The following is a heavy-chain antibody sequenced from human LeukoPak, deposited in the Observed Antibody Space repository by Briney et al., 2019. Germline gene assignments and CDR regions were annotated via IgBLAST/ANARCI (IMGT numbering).Heavy chain of an antibody. CDR2: VYYSGST. V-gene: IGHV4-59*01. J-gene: IGHJ3*02. CDR3: ARDGYLDAFDI. CDR1: GGSLSSYY. Sequence: SETLSLTCTVSGGSLSSYYWSWIRQPPGKGLEWIGYVYYSGSTNYNPSLKSRVTISVDTSKNQFSLKLSSVTAADTAVYYCARDGYLDAFDIWGQGTMVTVSS. D-gene: IGHD6-25*01.